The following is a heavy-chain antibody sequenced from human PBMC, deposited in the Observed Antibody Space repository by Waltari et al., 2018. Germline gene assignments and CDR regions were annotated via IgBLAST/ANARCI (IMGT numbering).Heavy chain of an antibody. CDR2: IYTSGST. CDR1: GGSIRSGSYY. D-gene: IGHD1-26*01. V-gene: IGHV4-61*02. CDR3: AREYAAELYYYYGMDV. Sequence: QVQLQESGPGLVKPSQTLSLTCTVSGGSIRSGSYYWSWLRQPAGKGLEWIGRIYTSGSTNYNPSLKSRVTISVDTSKNQFSLKLSSVTAADTAVYYCAREYAAELYYYYGMDVWGQGTTVTVSS. J-gene: IGHJ6*02.